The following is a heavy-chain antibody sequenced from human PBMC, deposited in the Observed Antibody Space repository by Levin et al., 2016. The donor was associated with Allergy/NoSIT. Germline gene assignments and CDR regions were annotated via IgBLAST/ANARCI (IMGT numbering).Heavy chain of an antibody. CDR2: ISGSSSGT. V-gene: IGHV3-23*01. CDR3: ARGRGTGNGFDP. Sequence: WIRQPPGKGLEWVSAISGSSSGTYYADSVKGRFTISRDNSKNTLYLQMNSLRAEDTAVYYCARGRGTGNGFDPWGQGTLVTVSS. D-gene: IGHD1-1*01. J-gene: IGHJ5*02.